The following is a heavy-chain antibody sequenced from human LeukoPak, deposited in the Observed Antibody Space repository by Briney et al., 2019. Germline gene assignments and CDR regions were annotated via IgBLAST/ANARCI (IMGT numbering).Heavy chain of an antibody. V-gene: IGHV4-30-4*08. J-gene: IGHJ3*02. CDR3: ARVTGTSAFDI. CDR1: GGSISSGDYY. CDR2: IYYSGST. Sequence: PSGTLSLTCAVSGGSISSGDYYWSWIRQPPGKGLEWIGYIYYSGSTYYNPSLKSRVTISVDTSKNQFSLKLSSVTAADTAVYYCARVTGTSAFDIWGQGTMVTVSS. D-gene: IGHD1-7*01.